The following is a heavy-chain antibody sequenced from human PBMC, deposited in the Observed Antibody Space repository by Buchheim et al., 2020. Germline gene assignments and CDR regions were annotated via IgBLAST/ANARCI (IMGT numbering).Heavy chain of an antibody. CDR3: ATGAYGMDI. CDR2: VNSRADGGTT. V-gene: IGHV3-15*07. CDR1: TFTFSNAW. Sequence: EVQLVESGGGLVKPGGSIRLSCAVSTFTFSNAWMNWVRQAPGKGLLWVGRVNSRADGGTTDYAAPVNGRFTISRDDSKNYLYLQMNTLKTEDTAVYYCATGAYGMDIWGQETT. D-gene: IGHD4/OR15-4a*01. J-gene: IGHJ6*02.